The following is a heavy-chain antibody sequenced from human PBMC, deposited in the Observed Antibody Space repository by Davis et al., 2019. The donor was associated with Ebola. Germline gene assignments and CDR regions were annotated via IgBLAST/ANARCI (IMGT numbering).Heavy chain of an antibody. Sequence: GESLKISCAASGFTFSSYWMHWVRQAPGKGLVWVSRINSDGSSTSYADSVKGRFTISRDNAKNTLYLQMNSLRAEDTAVYYCARVKRGSGSYSWFDYWGQGTLVTVSS. CDR3: ARVKRGSGSYSWFDY. V-gene: IGHV3-74*01. CDR2: INSDGSST. D-gene: IGHD3-10*01. CDR1: GFTFSSYW. J-gene: IGHJ4*02.